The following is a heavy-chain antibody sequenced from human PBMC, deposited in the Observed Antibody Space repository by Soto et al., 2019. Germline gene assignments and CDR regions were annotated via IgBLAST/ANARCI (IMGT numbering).Heavy chain of an antibody. J-gene: IGHJ4*02. V-gene: IGHV3-33*01. D-gene: IGHD6-19*01. Sequence: QVQLVESGGGVVQPGRSLRLSCAASGFTFSSYGMHWVRQAPGKGLEWVAVIWYDGSNKYYADSVKGRFTISRDNSKNTLYLQMNSLRAEDTAVYYCARDPSYSRGHRSAFDYWGQGTLVTVSS. CDR1: GFTFSSYG. CDR3: ARDPSYSRGHRSAFDY. CDR2: IWYDGSNK.